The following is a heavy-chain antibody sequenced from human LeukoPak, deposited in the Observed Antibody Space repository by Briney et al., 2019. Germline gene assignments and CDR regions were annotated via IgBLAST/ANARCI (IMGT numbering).Heavy chain of an antibody. J-gene: IGHJ6*02. D-gene: IGHD2-15*01. CDR3: ARHVHCSGGSCYRYGMDV. CDR1: GGSISTFH. V-gene: IGHV4-59*08. CDR2: NHNTGST. Sequence: SETLSLTCTVSGGSISTFHWSWLRQPPARGLEWIAFNHNTGSTNYNPSLNSRVTILVDTSKNQFSLKLSSVTAADTAVYYCARHVHCSGGSCYRYGMDVWGQGTTVTVSS.